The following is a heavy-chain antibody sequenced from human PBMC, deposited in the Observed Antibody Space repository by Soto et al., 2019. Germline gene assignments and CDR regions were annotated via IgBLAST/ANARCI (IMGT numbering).Heavy chain of an antibody. CDR3: ARDRRVERFGDPYPFYYYCYMDV. CDR2: VFHSGTT. CDR1: GGSISTYY. V-gene: IGHV4-59*01. J-gene: IGHJ6*03. D-gene: IGHD3-10*01. Sequence: QVQLQESGPGLVKPSETLSLTCTVSGGSISTYYWSWLRQPPGKGLEWIGYVFHSGTTSYNPSLQSRVTISVDTSTNQSALRLSSVTAADTAVYYCARDRRVERFGDPYPFYYYCYMDVWGKGTTVTVSS.